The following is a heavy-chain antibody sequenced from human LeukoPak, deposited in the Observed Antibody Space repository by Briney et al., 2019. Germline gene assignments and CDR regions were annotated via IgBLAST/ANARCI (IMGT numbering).Heavy chain of an antibody. CDR3: ARHARSGIAVAGSSFDY. D-gene: IGHD6-19*01. V-gene: IGHV4-39*01. Sequence: SETLSLTCTVSGGSISSRSYYWGWLRQPPGKGLEWIGSPFFSGSTYYNPSLKSRVTISVETSKNQFSLKLSSVTAADTAVYYGARHARSGIAVAGSSFDYWGQGTLVTVSS. J-gene: IGHJ4*02. CDR1: GGSISSRSYY. CDR2: PFFSGST.